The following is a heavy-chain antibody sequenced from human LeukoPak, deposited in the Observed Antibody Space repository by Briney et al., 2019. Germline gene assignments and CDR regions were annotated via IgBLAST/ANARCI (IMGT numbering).Heavy chain of an antibody. J-gene: IGHJ4*02. CDR1: GFTFTNAW. D-gene: IGHD2-15*01. CDR3: TTLYSHPQGK. V-gene: IGHV3-15*01. Sequence: GGSLRLSCTASGFTFTNAWMTWVRQAPGNGLEWVGRIKSKTDGGTTDFAAPVKGRFAMSRDDSTNTLYLQMNSLKTEDTAMYYCTTLYSHPQGKWGQGTLVTVSS. CDR2: IKSKTDGGTT.